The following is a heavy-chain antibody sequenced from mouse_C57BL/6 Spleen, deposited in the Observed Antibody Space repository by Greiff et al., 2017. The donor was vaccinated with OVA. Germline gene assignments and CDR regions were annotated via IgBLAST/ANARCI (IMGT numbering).Heavy chain of an antibody. V-gene: IGHV5-4*01. J-gene: IGHJ2*01. D-gene: IGHD1-1*01. CDR2: ISDGGSYT. CDR1: GFTFSSYA. CDR3: AREVTTVVAPVGYFDY. Sequence: EVMLVESGGGLVKPGGSLKLSCAASGFTFSSYAMSWVRQTPEKRLEWVATISDGGSYTYYPDNVKGRFTISRDNAKNNLYLQMSHLKSEDTAMYYCAREVTTVVAPVGYFDYWGQGTTLTVSS.